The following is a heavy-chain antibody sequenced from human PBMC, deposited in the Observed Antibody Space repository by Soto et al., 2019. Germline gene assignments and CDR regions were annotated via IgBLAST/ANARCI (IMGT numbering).Heavy chain of an antibody. Sequence: SETLSLTCAVSGGSISSGGYSWSWVRQPPGKGLEWIGYIYHSGSTYYNPSLKSRVTISVDRSKNQFSLKLSSVTAADTAVYYCARGAPVRFDPWGQGTLVTVSS. D-gene: IGHD2-8*01. V-gene: IGHV4-30-2*01. CDR3: ARGAPVRFDP. J-gene: IGHJ5*02. CDR2: IYHSGST. CDR1: GGSISSGGYS.